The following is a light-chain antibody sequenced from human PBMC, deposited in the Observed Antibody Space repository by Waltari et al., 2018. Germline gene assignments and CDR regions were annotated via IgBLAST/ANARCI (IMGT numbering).Light chain of an antibody. J-gene: IGKJ3*01. V-gene: IGKV3D-15*01. CDR2: GAS. Sequence: IVLTQSPGTLSVSPGERATLSCRACQSVGSNLVWYQQKPGQAPRLLIYGASSRAAGIPDRFSGSGSGTDFSLTITSLQPEDSAVYYCQQYSKWQGTFGPGTTVEI. CDR3: QQYSKWQGT. CDR1: QSVGSN.